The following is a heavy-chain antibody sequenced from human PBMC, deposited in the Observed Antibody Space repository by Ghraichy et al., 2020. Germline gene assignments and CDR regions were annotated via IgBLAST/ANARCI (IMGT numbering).Heavy chain of an antibody. Sequence: SETLSLTCTVSGGSMSGYYWSWIRQPPGKGLEWTGYMYYTGSTNYNPSLKSRVTISLQTSKSQFSLKLSSVTAADTAVYYCARGTAVGYLYYFDYWGQGTLVTVSS. CDR1: GGSMSGYY. V-gene: IGHV4-59*01. CDR2: MYYTGST. D-gene: IGHD6-19*01. J-gene: IGHJ4*02. CDR3: ARGTAVGYLYYFDY.